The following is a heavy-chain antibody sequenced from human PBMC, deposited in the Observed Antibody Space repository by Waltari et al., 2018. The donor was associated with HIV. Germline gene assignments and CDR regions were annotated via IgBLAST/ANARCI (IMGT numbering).Heavy chain of an antibody. D-gene: IGHD5-18*01. CDR3: ARGVGYSYGRFDY. V-gene: IGHV3-7*01. Sequence: EVQLVRPGGGLVKPGGSLKLSCVAPGLPFVHYCLRGFRQAPGKGLEWVANIKQDGSDKYYVDSVKGRFTISRDNAKNSLFLQMNGLRADDTAVYFCARGVGYSYGRFDYWGQGTLVTVSS. J-gene: IGHJ4*02. CDR1: GLPFVHYC. CDR2: IKQDGSDK.